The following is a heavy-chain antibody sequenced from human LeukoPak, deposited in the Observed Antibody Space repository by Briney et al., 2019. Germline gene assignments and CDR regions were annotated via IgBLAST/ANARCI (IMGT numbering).Heavy chain of an antibody. Sequence: SETLSLTCTVSGGSISSYYWSWIRQPPGKGLEWIGYIYYSGSTNYNPSLKSRVTVSVDTSKNQFSLKLSSVTAADTAVYYCARRRPTVRYRTFDYWGQGTLVTVSS. CDR3: ARRRPTVRYRTFDY. CDR2: IYYSGST. D-gene: IGHD4-17*01. V-gene: IGHV4-59*01. CDR1: GGSISSYY. J-gene: IGHJ4*02.